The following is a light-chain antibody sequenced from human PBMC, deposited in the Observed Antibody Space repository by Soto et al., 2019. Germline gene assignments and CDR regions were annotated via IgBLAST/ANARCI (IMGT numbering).Light chain of an antibody. CDR3: QQSYMTFMYT. J-gene: IGKJ2*01. CDR2: GAY. CDR1: QSISTY. Sequence: DIQMTQSPSSLSASAGDRVTITCRASQSISTYLNWYQQKPGKAPKLLIYGAYYLQSGVPSRFSGSGSGTDFTLTISSLQPEDFATYYCQQSYMTFMYTFGQGTKVDIK. V-gene: IGKV1-39*01.